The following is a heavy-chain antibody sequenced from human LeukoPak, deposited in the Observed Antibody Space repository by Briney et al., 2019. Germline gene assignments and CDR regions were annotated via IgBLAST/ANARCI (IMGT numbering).Heavy chain of an antibody. J-gene: IGHJ4*02. Sequence: GGSLGLSCAASGFMFSDYAMSWIRQAPGKGLEWLSYIDRSGSPISHADTVRGRFTVSRDNANNFLYLQMNSLRAEDTAVYYCARVDSIGWGTFDYWGQGTLVAVSS. CDR2: IDRSGSPI. V-gene: IGHV3-11*01. CDR3: ARVDSIGWGTFDY. D-gene: IGHD6-19*01. CDR1: GFMFSDYA.